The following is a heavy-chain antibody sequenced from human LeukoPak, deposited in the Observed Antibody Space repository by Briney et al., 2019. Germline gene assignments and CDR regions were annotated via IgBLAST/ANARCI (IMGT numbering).Heavy chain of an antibody. CDR3: ARVPRSYYYYYYMDV. J-gene: IGHJ6*03. V-gene: IGHV4-59*01. CDR2: IYYSGSS. CDR1: GGSISGYH. Sequence: SETLSLTCNVSGGSISGYHWSWIRQPPGKGLEWLGYIYYSGSSNYNPSLKSRVTISADTSRNQFSLKLSSVTAADTAVYYCARVPRSYYYYYYMDVWGKGTTVTVSS.